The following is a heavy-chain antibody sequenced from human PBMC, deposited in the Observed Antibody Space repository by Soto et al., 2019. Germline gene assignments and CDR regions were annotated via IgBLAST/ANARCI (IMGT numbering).Heavy chain of an antibody. CDR3: ARESTYYYDSSGYYYPNAFDI. Sequence: PSETLSLTCTVSGGSISSGGYYWSWIRQHPGKGLEWIGYIYYSGSTYYNPSLKSRVTISVDTSKNQFSLKLSSVTAADTAVYYCARESTYYYDSSGYYYPNAFDIWGQGTMVTVS. CDR1: GGSISSGGYY. J-gene: IGHJ3*02. D-gene: IGHD3-22*01. V-gene: IGHV4-31*03. CDR2: IYYSGST.